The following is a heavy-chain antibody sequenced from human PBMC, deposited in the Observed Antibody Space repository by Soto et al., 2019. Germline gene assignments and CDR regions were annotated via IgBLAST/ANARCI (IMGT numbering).Heavy chain of an antibody. D-gene: IGHD2-2*02. CDR2: IYPGDSDT. CDR1: GYSFTSYW. CDR3: ARRGYCSSTSCYNLDYYMDV. Sequence: GESLKISCKGSGYSFTSYWISWVRQMPGKGLEWMGIIYPGDSDTRYSPSFQGQVTISADKSISTAYLQWSSLKASDTAMYYCARRGYCSSTSCYNLDYYMDVWGKGTTVTVSS. V-gene: IGHV5-51*01. J-gene: IGHJ6*03.